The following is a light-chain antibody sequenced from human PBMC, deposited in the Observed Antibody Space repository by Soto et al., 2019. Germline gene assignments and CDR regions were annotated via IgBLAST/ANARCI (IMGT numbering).Light chain of an antibody. CDR1: QDISTY. CDR2: AAY. CDR3: QKYDNAPLT. J-gene: IGKJ4*01. Sequence: DIPMTQAPSSLSVSVGDRVTITCRARQDISTYLAWYQQKPGKVPKLLISAAYTLQSGVPPRFSGSGSGTDFTLTISSLQPEDVATYYCQKYDNAPLTFGGGTKVEIK. V-gene: IGKV1-27*01.